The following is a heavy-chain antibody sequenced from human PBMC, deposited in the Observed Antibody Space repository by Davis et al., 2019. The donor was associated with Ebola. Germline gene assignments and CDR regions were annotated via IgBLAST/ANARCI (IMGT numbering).Heavy chain of an antibody. V-gene: IGHV4-34*01. CDR1: GGSFSGYY. Sequence: MPSETLSLTCAVSGGSFSGYYWSWIRHFPRKGREWNGEINHSGSTNYIPSLKSRVTISVDTSKNQFSLKLSSVTAADPAVYYCATGGYSYGLDYWGQGTLVTVSS. D-gene: IGHD5-18*01. CDR2: INHSGST. J-gene: IGHJ4*02. CDR3: ATGGYSYGLDY.